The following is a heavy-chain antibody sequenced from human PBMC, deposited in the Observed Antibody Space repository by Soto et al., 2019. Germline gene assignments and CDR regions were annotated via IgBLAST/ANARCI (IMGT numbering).Heavy chain of an antibody. CDR3: ARDRPQGDWFDP. CDR1: GYTFTSYY. V-gene: IGHV1-46*03. Sequence: QVQLVQSGAEVKKPGASVKVSCKASGYTFTSYYMHWVRQAPGQGLEWMGIINPSGGSTSYAQKFQGGVTMTRDTSTSTVYMELSSLRSEDTAVYYCARDRPQGDWFDPWGQGTLVTVSS. J-gene: IGHJ5*02. CDR2: INPSGGST. D-gene: IGHD6-6*01.